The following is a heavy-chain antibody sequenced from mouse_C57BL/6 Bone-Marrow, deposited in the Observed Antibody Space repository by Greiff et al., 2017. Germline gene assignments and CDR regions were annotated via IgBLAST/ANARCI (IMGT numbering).Heavy chain of an antibody. CDR2: IDPNRGGT. V-gene: IGHV1-72*01. CDR1: GYTFTSYW. CDR3: ARAGYLLDY. D-gene: IGHD1-1*01. J-gene: IGHJ4*01. Sequence: QVPLQQPGAELVKPGASVTLSCKASGYTFTSYWMHWVKQRPGRGLEWIGRIDPNRGGTKYNEKFKSKATLTVDKPSSTAYMQLSSLTSADSAVYYCARAGYLLDYWGQGTSVTVAS.